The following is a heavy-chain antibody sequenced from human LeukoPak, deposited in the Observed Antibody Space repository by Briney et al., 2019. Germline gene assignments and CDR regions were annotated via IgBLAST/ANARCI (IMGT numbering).Heavy chain of an antibody. D-gene: IGHD3-3*01. J-gene: IGHJ4*02. CDR2: INPNSGGT. V-gene: IGHV1-2*02. Sequence: ASVKVPCKASGYTFTGYYMHWVRQAPGQGLEWMGWINPNSGGTNYAQKFQGRVTMTRDTSISTAYMELSRLRSDDTAVYYCARDGRFLEWLLSYWGQGTLVTVSS. CDR1: GYTFTGYY. CDR3: ARDGRFLEWLLSY.